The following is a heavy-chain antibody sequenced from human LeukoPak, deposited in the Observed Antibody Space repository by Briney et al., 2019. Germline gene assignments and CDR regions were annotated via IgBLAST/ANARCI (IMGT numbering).Heavy chain of an antibody. J-gene: IGHJ4*02. V-gene: IGHV1-18*01. CDR1: GYTFTSYG. D-gene: IGHD3-10*01. CDR3: ARSLFTMVRGVINY. Sequence: ASVKVSCKASGYTFTSYGISWVRQAPGQGLEWMGWISAYNGNTNYAQKFQGRVTMTRDTSISTAYMELSRLRSDDTAVYYCARSLFTMVRGVINYWGQGTLVTVSS. CDR2: ISAYNGNT.